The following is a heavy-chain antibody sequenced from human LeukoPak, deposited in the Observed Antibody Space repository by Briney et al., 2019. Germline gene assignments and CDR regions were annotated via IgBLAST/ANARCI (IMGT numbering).Heavy chain of an antibody. D-gene: IGHD3-3*01. Sequence: PGGSLRLACAASGFTFSTYWMSWVRQAPGKGLEWVANIKQDGSEKYYVDSVKGRFTISRDNAKNSLYLQMNSLRAEDTAVYYCARWRSDFWSGYYVFDIWGQGTMVTVSS. CDR2: IKQDGSEK. CDR1: GFTFSTYW. V-gene: IGHV3-7*01. CDR3: ARWRSDFWSGYYVFDI. J-gene: IGHJ3*02.